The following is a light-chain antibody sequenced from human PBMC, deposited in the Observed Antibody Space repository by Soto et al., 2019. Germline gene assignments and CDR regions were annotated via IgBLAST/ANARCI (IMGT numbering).Light chain of an antibody. Sequence: DLQLTQSPSSLSASVGDRVTMTCGASQNINTYLNWYQQKAGKAPKLLIFDTSTLQSGVTSRFSGSGSRTHFTLTISSLQPEDFATYYCQETSSAPFTFGPGTTVDI. J-gene: IGKJ3*01. CDR1: QNINTY. CDR2: DTS. CDR3: QETSSAPFT. V-gene: IGKV1-39*01.